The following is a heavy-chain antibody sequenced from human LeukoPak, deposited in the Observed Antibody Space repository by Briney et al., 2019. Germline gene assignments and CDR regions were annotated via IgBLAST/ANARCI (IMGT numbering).Heavy chain of an antibody. D-gene: IGHD3-10*01. Sequence: GGSLRLSCAASGFTFSSYAMNWVRQAPGKGLEWVSAITGSGGSTYYADSVKGRFTISRDNSKNTLYLQMNSQRAEGTAVYYCAKSLLGFGYGKIDYWGQGTLVTVSS. CDR2: ITGSGGST. CDR3: AKSLLGFGYGKIDY. V-gene: IGHV3-23*01. J-gene: IGHJ4*02. CDR1: GFTFSSYA.